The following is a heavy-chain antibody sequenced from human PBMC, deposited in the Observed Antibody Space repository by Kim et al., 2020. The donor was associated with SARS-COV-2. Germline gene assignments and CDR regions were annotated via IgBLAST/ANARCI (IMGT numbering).Heavy chain of an antibody. Sequence: SETLSLTCTVSGGSISSGGYYWSWIRQHPGKGLEWIGYIYYSGSTYYNPSLKSRVTISVDTSKNQFSLKLSSVTAADTAVYYCAGRFRGVPDGNWFDPWGQGTLVTVSS. J-gene: IGHJ5*02. CDR3: AGRFRGVPDGNWFDP. CDR1: GGSISSGGYY. V-gene: IGHV4-31*03. CDR2: IYYSGST. D-gene: IGHD3-10*01.